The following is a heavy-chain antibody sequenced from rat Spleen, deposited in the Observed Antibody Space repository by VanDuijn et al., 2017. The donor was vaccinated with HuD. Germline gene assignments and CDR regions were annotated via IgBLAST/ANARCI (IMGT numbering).Heavy chain of an antibody. CDR1: GFTFSNYW. Sequence: EVQLVETGGGLVQPGRSLKLSCVASGFTFSNYWMYWVRQAPGKGLEWVSSISSDGFNTYYPDSVKGRFTISRNNAENTVYLQMNSLRSEDTATYYCAKEGFEVTFTYWGQGTLVTVSS. CDR3: AKEGFEVTFTY. J-gene: IGHJ3*01. D-gene: IGHD1-1*01. V-gene: IGHV5-58*01. CDR2: ISSDGFNT.